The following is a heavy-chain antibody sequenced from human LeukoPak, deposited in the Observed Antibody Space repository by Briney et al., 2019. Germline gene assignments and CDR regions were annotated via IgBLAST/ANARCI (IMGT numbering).Heavy chain of an antibody. V-gene: IGHV3-15*01. CDR2: IKTKSEGGTT. D-gene: IGHD3-10*01. Sequence: PGGSLRLSCAGSGFTFSSVWVSWVRQAPGKGLEWIGRIKTKSEGGTTDYAAPVKGRFTISRVDSKSTLYLQMNSLKTEDSAVYYCTSDLWFGEFPYYYGINVWGQGTTVTVSS. CDR3: TSDLWFGEFPYYYGINV. CDR1: GFTFSSVW. J-gene: IGHJ6*02.